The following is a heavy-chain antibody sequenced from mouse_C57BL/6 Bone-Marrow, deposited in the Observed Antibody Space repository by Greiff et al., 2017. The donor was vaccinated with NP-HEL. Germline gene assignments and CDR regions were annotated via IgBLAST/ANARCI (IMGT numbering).Heavy chain of an antibody. CDR3: TRRGFTTVVAPP. J-gene: IGHJ3*01. D-gene: IGHD1-1*01. V-gene: IGHV1-15*01. CDR2: IDPETGGT. CDR1: GYTFTDYE. Sequence: VQLQQSGAELVRPGASVTLSCKASGYTFTDYEMHWVKQTPVHGLEWIGAIDPETGGTAYNQKFKGKAILTADKSSSTAYMELRSLTSEDSAVYYCTRRGFTTVVAPPWGQGTLVTVSA.